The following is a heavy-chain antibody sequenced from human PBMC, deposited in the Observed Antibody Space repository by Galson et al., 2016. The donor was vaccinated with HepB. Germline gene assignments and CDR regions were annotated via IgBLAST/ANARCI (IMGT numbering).Heavy chain of an antibody. V-gene: IGHV3-21*01. J-gene: IGHJ6*02. D-gene: IGHD2-2*02. CDR1: GFTFSTYN. CDR2: ISNSNSYI. Sequence: SLRLSCAASGFTFSTYNMNWVRQAPGKGLEWVSSISNSNSYIYYTDSVQGRFTISRDNATNSLYLQMNSLRAEDTAVYYCARDFGYCSSTSCYKGGLFYYYGMDVWGQGTTVTVSS. CDR3: ARDFGYCSSTSCYKGGLFYYYGMDV.